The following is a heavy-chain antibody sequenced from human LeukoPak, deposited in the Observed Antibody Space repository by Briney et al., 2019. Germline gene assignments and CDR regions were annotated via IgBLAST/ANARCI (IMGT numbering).Heavy chain of an antibody. V-gene: IGHV3-30-3*01. Sequence: GGSLRLSCAASGFTFSSYAMHWVRQAPGKGLEWVAVISYDGSNKYYADSVKGRFTISRDNSKNTLYLQMNSLRAEDTAVYYCAKDWKQWLVPTFDYWGQGTLVTVSS. D-gene: IGHD6-19*01. CDR2: ISYDGSNK. CDR3: AKDWKQWLVPTFDY. CDR1: GFTFSSYA. J-gene: IGHJ4*02.